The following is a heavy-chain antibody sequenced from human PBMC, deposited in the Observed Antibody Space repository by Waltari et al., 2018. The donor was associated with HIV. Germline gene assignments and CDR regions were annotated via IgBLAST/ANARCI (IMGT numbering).Heavy chain of an antibody. Sequence: EVQLVESGGGLVPPGGSLRLSCVGSGFTFSNYWIPWVRQAPGKGLECVANIKQDGSEKNYVDAVKGRFTISRDNAKNSLYLQMNSLRAEDTAMYYCARNGYYETAGYWRGIFPYWGQGTLVTVSS. J-gene: IGHJ4*02. CDR2: IKQDGSEK. CDR1: GFTFSNYW. V-gene: IGHV3-7*01. CDR3: ARNGYYETAGYWRGIFPY. D-gene: IGHD3-22*01.